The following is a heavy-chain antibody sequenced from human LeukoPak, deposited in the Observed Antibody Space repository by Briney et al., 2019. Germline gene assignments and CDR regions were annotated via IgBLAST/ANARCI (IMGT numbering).Heavy chain of an antibody. Sequence: SETLSLTCAVYGGSFSGYYWSWIRQPPGKGLEWIGYIYYSGSTNYNPSLKSRVTISVDTSKNQFSLKLSSVTAADTAVYYCARARPDYDAFDIWGQGTMVTVSS. CDR1: GGSFSGYY. D-gene: IGHD1-14*01. V-gene: IGHV4-59*01. CDR2: IYYSGST. CDR3: ARARPDYDAFDI. J-gene: IGHJ3*02.